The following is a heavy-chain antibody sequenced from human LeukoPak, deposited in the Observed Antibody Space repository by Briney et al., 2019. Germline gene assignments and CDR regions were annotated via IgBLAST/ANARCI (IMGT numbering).Heavy chain of an antibody. J-gene: IGHJ4*02. CDR3: AKDYYSYGSFYFDY. D-gene: IGHD5-18*01. Sequence: GGSLRLSCAASGFTFSSYSMNWVRQAPGKGLEWVSYISSSSSTIYYADSVKGRFTISRDNSKNTLYLQMNSLRAEDTAVYYCAKDYYSYGSFYFDYWGQGTLVTVSS. CDR2: ISSSSSTI. CDR1: GFTFSSYS. V-gene: IGHV3-48*01.